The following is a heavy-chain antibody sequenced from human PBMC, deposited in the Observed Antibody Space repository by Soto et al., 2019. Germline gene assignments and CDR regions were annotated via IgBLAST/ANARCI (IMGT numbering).Heavy chain of an antibody. V-gene: IGHV4-39*01. CDR1: GGSISSSSYY. CDR2: IYYSGST. J-gene: IGHJ4*02. CDR3: ARQRAKYGSGSYYD. D-gene: IGHD3-10*01. Sequence: PSETLSLTCTVSGGSISSSSYYWGWIRQPPGKGLEWIGSIYYSGSTYYNPSLKSRVTISVDTSKNQFSLKLSSVTAADTAVYYCARQRAKYGSGSYYDWGQGTMCTVSS.